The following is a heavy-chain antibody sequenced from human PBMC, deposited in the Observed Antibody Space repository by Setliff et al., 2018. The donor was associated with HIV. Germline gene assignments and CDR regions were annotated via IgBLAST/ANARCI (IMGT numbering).Heavy chain of an antibody. CDR3: ARDLKRPNSNFWGGYPIPFDS. V-gene: IGHV7-4-1*02. D-gene: IGHD3-3*01. J-gene: IGHJ4*02. CDR2: INTNTGNP. Sequence: ASVKVSCKASGDTFNSYAISWVRQAPGQGLEWMGWINTNTGNPTYAQGFTGRFVFSLDTSVSTAYLQISSLKAEDTAVYFCARDLKRPNSNFWGGYPIPFDSWGQGTLVTVSS. CDR1: GDTFNSYA.